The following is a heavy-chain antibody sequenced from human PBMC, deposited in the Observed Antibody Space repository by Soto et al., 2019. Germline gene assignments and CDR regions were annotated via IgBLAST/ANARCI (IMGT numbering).Heavy chain of an antibody. Sequence: QLQLQESGPGLVKPSETLSLTCTVSGGSISSSRYYWGWVRQPPGKGLAWIGSIYYSGSTYYNPSPKRRVTRSVDTCKNQFTRKLSAVTAADTAVDDGARRGSGSDSDYGGQGTLVTVSS. CDR1: GGSISSSRYY. CDR2: IYYSGST. D-gene: IGHD3-10*01. J-gene: IGHJ4*02. V-gene: IGHV4-39*01. CDR3: ARRGSGSDSDY.